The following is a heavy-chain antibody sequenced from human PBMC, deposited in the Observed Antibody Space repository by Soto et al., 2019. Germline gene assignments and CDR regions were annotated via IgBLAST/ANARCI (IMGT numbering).Heavy chain of an antibody. Sequence: QVQLQESGPGLVKPSQTLSLTCNVSGVSISSSSYYWSWIRQNPGKCLEWIGYISYSGNTHYNPSLKTRVTISRDTSENQFSLRLSSVTAADTAVYFCAGDGNAYYRFDYWGQGSLVTVSS. J-gene: IGHJ4*02. CDR1: GVSISSSSYY. CDR3: AGDGNAYYRFDY. D-gene: IGHD3-16*01. CDR2: ISYSGNT. V-gene: IGHV4-31*03.